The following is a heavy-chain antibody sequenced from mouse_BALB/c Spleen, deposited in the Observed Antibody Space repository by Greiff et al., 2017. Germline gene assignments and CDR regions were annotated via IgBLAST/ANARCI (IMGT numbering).Heavy chain of an antibody. CDR2: IWAGGST. Sequence: VKLMESGPGLVAPSQSLSITCTVSGFSLTSHGVHWVRQPPGKGLEWLGVIWAGGSTNYNSALMSRLSISKDNSKSQVFLKMNSLQTDDTAMYYCARDPDHAMDYWGQGTSVTVSS. V-gene: IGHV2-9*02. J-gene: IGHJ4*01. CDR3: ARDPDHAMDY. CDR1: GFSLTSHG.